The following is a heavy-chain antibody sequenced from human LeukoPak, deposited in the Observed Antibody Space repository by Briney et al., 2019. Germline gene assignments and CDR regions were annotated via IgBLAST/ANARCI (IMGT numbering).Heavy chain of an antibody. CDR1: GGSISSGGYS. CDR2: IYHSGST. D-gene: IGHD3-22*01. CDR3: AGTRGYYYDSSGYIDY. V-gene: IGHV4-30-2*01. Sequence: SETLSLTCAVSGGSISSGGYSWSWIRQPPGKGLEWVGYIYHSGSTYYNPSLKSRVTISVDRSKNQFSLKLSSVTAADTAVYYCAGTRGYYYDSSGYIDYWGHGTLVTVSS. J-gene: IGHJ4*01.